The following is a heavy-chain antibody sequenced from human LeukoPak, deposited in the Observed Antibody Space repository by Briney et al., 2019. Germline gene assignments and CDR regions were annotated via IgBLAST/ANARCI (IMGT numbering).Heavy chain of an antibody. V-gene: IGHV3-30*04. Sequence: GGSLRLSCAASGFTFSSYAMHWVRQAPGKGLEWVAVISYDGSNKYYADSVKGRFTISRDNSKNTLYLQMNSLRAEDTAVYYCARGYYYDSSGYETYWGQGTLVTVSS. CDR1: GFTFSSYA. CDR2: ISYDGSNK. CDR3: ARGYYYDSSGYETY. J-gene: IGHJ4*02. D-gene: IGHD3-22*01.